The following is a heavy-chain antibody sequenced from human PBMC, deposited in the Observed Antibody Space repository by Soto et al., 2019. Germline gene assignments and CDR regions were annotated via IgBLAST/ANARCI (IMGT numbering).Heavy chain of an antibody. CDR3: AGRGDYDILTGYSPGSYYYGMDV. J-gene: IGHJ6*02. Sequence: GASVKVSCKASGYTFTSYAMHWVRQAPGQGLEWMGRIIPVLGIANYAQKFQGRVTITADKSTSTAYMELSSLRSEDTAVYYCAGRGDYDILTGYSPGSYYYGMDVWGQGTTVTVSS. CDR2: IIPVLGIA. CDR1: GYTFTSYA. D-gene: IGHD3-9*01. V-gene: IGHV1-69*04.